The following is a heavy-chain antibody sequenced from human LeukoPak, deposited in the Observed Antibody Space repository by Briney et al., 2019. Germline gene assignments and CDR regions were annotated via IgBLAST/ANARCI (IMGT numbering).Heavy chain of an antibody. V-gene: IGHV4-59*08. CDR3: ERGNYYVTGVYQFDY. D-gene: IGHD3-10*02. CDR2: IDYSGNT. J-gene: IGHJ4*02. Sequence: SETLSLNCTVSGGSISSYYWSWIRQPPGKGLEWIGYIDYSGNTNYNPSLKSRVTISVVTSKNQFSLKLTSVTAADTAVYYCERGNYYVTGVYQFDYWGQETLVTVPS. CDR1: GGSISSYY.